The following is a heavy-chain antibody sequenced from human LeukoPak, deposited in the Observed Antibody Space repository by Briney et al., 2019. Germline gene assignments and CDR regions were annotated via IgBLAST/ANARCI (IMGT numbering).Heavy chain of an antibody. CDR2: GGNKDTSYTT. CDR3: TRVIGVFADSSGHWSGYFDP. Sequence: GGSLRLSCVASGFTFSHYYIDWVRQAPGKGLEWVARGGNKDTSYTTEYAASVKGRFTISRDDSKNSVYLHMSSLKTEDTAVYYCTRVIGVFADSSGHWSGYFDPWGQGTLVTVSS. D-gene: IGHD6-19*01. CDR1: GFTFSHYY. J-gene: IGHJ5*02. V-gene: IGHV3-72*01.